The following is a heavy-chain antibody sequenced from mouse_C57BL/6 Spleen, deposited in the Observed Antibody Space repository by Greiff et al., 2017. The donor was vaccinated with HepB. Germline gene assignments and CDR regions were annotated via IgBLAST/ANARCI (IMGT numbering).Heavy chain of an antibody. J-gene: IGHJ1*03. V-gene: IGHV1-22*01. CDR2: INPNNGGT. CDR3: SKNYYGSSPYWYFDV. CDR1: GYTFTDYN. D-gene: IGHD1-1*01. Sequence: VQLQQSGPELVKPGASVKMSCKASGYTFTDYNMHWVKQSHGKSLEWIGYINPNNGGTSYNQKFKGKATLTVNKSSSTAYMELRSLTSEDSPVYYCSKNYYGSSPYWYFDVWGTGTTVTVSS.